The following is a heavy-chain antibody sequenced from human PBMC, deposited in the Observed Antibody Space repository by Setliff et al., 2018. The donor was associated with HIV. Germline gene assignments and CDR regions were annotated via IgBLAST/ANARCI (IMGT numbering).Heavy chain of an antibody. CDR2: IYYSGST. CDR3: ARLGRGIAVAGTRIDY. CDR1: GGSISSSSHY. D-gene: IGHD6-19*01. J-gene: IGHJ4*02. V-gene: IGHV4-39*01. Sequence: SETLSLTCTVSGGSISSSSHYWGWIRQSPGKGLEWIGSIYYSGSTYYNSSPKSRVTIFVDTSKNQLSLKLRSVTAAETAVYYCARLGRGIAVAGTRIDYWGRGTLVTVSS.